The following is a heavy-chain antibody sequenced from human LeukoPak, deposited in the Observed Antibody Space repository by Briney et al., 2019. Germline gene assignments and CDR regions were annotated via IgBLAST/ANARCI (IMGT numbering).Heavy chain of an antibody. D-gene: IGHD1-26*01. J-gene: IGHJ4*02. Sequence: SLRLSCAASGFTFDDYAMHWVRLALGKGLEWVSGISWNSGSIDYAVSVKGRFIISRDNAKNSLYLQMNSLRPEDTALYYCAKGTGRYWTFFDYWGQGTLVIVSS. CDR2: ISWNSGSI. V-gene: IGHV3-9*01. CDR3: AKGTGRYWTFFDY. CDR1: GFTFDDYA.